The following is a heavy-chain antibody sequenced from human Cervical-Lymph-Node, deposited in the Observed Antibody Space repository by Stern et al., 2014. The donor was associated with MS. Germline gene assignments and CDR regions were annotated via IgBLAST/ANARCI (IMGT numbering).Heavy chain of an antibody. CDR3: ARDYEDTSMLFDH. CDR1: GFTFSSYG. J-gene: IGHJ4*02. Sequence: MQLVESGGAVVQPGRSLRLSCAASGFTFSSYGMHWVRQAPGKGLEWVTVISYDGKHKHYAASVKRRFTISRDNSKNTLHLQMNSVTPDDTAIYYCARDYEDTSMLFDHWGQGTLVTVSS. V-gene: IGHV3-30*03. CDR2: ISYDGKHK. D-gene: IGHD2-8*01.